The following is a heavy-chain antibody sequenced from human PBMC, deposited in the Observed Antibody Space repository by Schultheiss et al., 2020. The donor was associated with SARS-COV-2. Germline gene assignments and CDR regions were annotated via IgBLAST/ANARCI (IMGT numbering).Heavy chain of an antibody. CDR3: AKAPLDERTYYGMDV. CDR1: GFTFSSYG. J-gene: IGHJ6*02. V-gene: IGHV3-30*18. Sequence: GGSLRLSCAASGFTFSSYGMHWVRQAPGKGLEWVAVISYDGSNKYYADSVKGRFTISRDNSKNTLYLQMNSLRAEDTAVYYCAKAPLDERTYYGMDVWGQGTTVTVSS. CDR2: ISYDGSNK. D-gene: IGHD1-1*01.